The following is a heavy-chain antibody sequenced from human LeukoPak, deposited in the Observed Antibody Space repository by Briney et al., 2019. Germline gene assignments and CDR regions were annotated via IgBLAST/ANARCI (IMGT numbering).Heavy chain of an antibody. CDR1: GFTFSSYA. CDR3: AKGKGRFCSGGSCYSDAFDI. Sequence: GGSLRLSCAASGFTFSSYAMSWVRQAPGKGLEWVSAISGSGGSTYYADSVKGRFTISRDNSKNTLYLQMNSLRAEDTAVYYCAKGKGRFCSGGSCYSDAFDIWGQGTMVTVSS. V-gene: IGHV3-23*01. CDR2: ISGSGGST. J-gene: IGHJ3*02. D-gene: IGHD2-15*01.